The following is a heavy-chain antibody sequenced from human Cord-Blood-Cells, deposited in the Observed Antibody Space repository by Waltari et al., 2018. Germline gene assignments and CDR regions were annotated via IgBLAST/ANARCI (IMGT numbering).Heavy chain of an antibody. CDR3: AILKRGPLGADAFDI. CDR1: GGPFSSYD. Sequence: QVQLVQSGAEVKKPGSSVKVSCKASGGPFSSYDISWVRQAPGQGLEWLGGIIPIFGTANYAQKFQGRVTITADKSTSTAYMELSSLRSEDTAVYYCAILKRGPLGADAFDIWGQGTMVTVSS. J-gene: IGHJ3*02. CDR2: IIPIFGTA. D-gene: IGHD3-16*01. V-gene: IGHV1-69*06.